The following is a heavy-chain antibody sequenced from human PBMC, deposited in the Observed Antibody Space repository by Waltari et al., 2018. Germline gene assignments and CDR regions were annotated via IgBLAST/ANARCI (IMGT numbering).Heavy chain of an antibody. V-gene: IGHV3-23*01. Sequence: EVQLLESGGGLVQPGGSLRLSCAASGFTFSSYAMSWVGQAPGKGLEWVSAISGSGGSTYYADSVKGRFTISRDNSKNTLYLQMNSLRAEDTAVYYCAKGSYDFWSGYPPQYYFDYWGQGTLVTVSS. CDR1: GFTFSSYA. CDR3: AKGSYDFWSGYPPQYYFDY. D-gene: IGHD3-3*01. J-gene: IGHJ4*02. CDR2: ISGSGGST.